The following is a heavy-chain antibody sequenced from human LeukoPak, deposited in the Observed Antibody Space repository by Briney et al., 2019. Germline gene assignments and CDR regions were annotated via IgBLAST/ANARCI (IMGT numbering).Heavy chain of an antibody. V-gene: IGHV4-34*01. Sequence: KPSETLSLTCAVYGGSFSGYYWSWIRQPPGKGLEWIGEINHSGSTYYNPSLKSRVTISVDRSKNQFSLKLSSVTAADTAVYYCPSGATVTTTLDYWGQGTLVTVSS. J-gene: IGHJ4*02. CDR1: GGSFSGYY. D-gene: IGHD4-17*01. CDR3: PSGATVTTTLDY. CDR2: INHSGST.